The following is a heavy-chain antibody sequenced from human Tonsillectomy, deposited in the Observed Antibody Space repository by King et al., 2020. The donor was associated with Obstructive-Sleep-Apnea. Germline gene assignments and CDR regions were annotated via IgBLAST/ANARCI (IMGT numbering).Heavy chain of an antibody. CDR1: GDSIDSTSYY. V-gene: IGHV4-39*07. CDR3: ARGPAVAGIAKIYS. Sequence: PLQESGPGLVKPSETLSLICTVSGDSIDSTSYYWAWIRPPPGKGLQWIGSMYNSGRIHYNPSLKSRVTISADTSKNQFSLKVSAVTAADTAVYYCARGPAVAGIAKIYSWGQGTLVTVSS. J-gene: IGHJ4*02. D-gene: IGHD6-19*01. CDR2: MYNSGRI.